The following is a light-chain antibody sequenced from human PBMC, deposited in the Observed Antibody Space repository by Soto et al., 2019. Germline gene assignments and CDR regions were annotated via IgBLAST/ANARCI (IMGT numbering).Light chain of an antibody. CDR3: SSYTSSSTPVV. CDR1: GSDVGAYNY. V-gene: IGLV2-14*01. Sequence: QSALTQPASVSGSPGQSITISCTGSGSDVGAYNYVSWYQQHPDKAPKLLIFEVTNRPSGVSDRFSGSKSGNTASLTISSLQADDEDDYYCSSYTSSSTPVVVGGGTKLTVL. J-gene: IGLJ2*01. CDR2: EVT.